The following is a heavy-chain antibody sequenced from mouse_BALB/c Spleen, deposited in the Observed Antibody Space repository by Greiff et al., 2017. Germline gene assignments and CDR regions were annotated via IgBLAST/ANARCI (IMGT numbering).Heavy chain of an antibody. CDR2: ISYSGST. CDR3: ARGGITHDDFAY. V-gene: IGHV3-8*02. D-gene: IGHD2-4*01. Sequence: EVKVVESGPSLVKPSQTLSLTCSVTGDSITSGYWNWIRKFPGNKLEYMGYISYSGSTYYNPSLKSRISITRDTSKNQYYLQLNSVTTEDTATYYCARGGITHDDFAYWGQGTLVTVSA. CDR1: GDSITSGY. J-gene: IGHJ3*01.